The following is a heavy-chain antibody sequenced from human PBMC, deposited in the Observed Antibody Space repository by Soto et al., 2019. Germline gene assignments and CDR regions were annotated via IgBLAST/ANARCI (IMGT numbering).Heavy chain of an antibody. D-gene: IGHD5-12*01. CDR2: IYPGDSDT. V-gene: IGHV5-51*01. CDR3: AGPELAPPVDGAFDI. CDR1: GYSFTSYW. J-gene: IGHJ3*02. Sequence: LGESLKISCKGSGYSFTSYWIGWVRQMPGKGLEWMGIIYPGDSDTRYSPSFQGQVTISADKSISTAYLQWSSLKASDTAMYYCAGPELAPPVDGAFDIWGQGTMVTV.